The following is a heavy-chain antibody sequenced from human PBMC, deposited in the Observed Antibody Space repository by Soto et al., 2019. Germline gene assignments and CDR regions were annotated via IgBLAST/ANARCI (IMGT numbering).Heavy chain of an antibody. Sequence: ASVKVSCKASGYTFTRYYMHWVRHAPGQGLEWMGIINPSGGSTSYAQKFQGRVTMTRDTSTSTVYMELSSLRSEDTAVYYCARDRYYDSSEAGAFDIWGQRTMVTVSS. J-gene: IGHJ3*02. CDR3: ARDRYYDSSEAGAFDI. D-gene: IGHD3-22*01. CDR1: GYTFTRYY. CDR2: INPSGGST. V-gene: IGHV1-46*01.